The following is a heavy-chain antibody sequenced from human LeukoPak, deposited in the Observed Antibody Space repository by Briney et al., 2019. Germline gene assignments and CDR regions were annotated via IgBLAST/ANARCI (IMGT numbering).Heavy chain of an antibody. V-gene: IGHV3-21*01. Sequence: GGSLRLSCAASGXTFSSYSVNWVRQAPGKGLECVSSISSTGSYVHDADSVRGRFTISRDNAKDSLYLQMNSLRAEDTAVYFCARVGCSGGSCYSRGDFYYGMDVWGQGTTVTVSS. J-gene: IGHJ6*02. CDR2: ISSTGSYV. CDR3: ARVGCSGGSCYSRGDFYYGMDV. CDR1: GXTFSSYS. D-gene: IGHD2-15*01.